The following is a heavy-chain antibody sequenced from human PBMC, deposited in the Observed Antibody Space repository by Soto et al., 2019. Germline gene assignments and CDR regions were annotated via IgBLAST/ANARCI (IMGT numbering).Heavy chain of an antibody. V-gene: IGHV3-30*18. CDR3: ANEYFDY. CDR1: GFTFSSYG. CDR2: ISYDGSNK. J-gene: IGHJ4*02. Sequence: PGGSLRLSCAASGFTFSSYGMHWVRQAPGKGLEWVAVISYDGSNKYYADSVKGRFTISRDNSKNTLYLQMNSLRAEDTAVYYSANEYFDYWGQGTLVTVSS.